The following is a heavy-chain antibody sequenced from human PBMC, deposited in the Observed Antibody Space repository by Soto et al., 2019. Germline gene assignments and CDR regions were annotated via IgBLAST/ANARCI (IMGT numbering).Heavy chain of an antibody. V-gene: IGHV3-13*05. Sequence: EVQLVESGGGLVQPGGSLRLSCEASGFTFRNYDMHWVRQGTGKGLEWVSGISAAGDPDYADSVQGRFTISRENALSSFFLQMTSLRVGATAVYYCARTDRYFYGLDVWGQGTTVIVSS. CDR3: ARTDRYFYGLDV. CDR1: GFTFRNYD. J-gene: IGHJ6*02. CDR2: ISAAGDP.